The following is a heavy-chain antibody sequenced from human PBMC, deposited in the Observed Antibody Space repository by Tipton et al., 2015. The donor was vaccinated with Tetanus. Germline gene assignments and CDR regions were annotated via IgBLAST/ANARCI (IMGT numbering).Heavy chain of an antibody. CDR1: DGSFNAYY. Sequence: LRLSCGVSDGSFNAYYWSWIRQTPGKGLEWIGSIYYSGSSYYNPTLKSRVTISVDTSKNQFSLKLDSVTAADAAVYYCARANNEFPKKGPFDSWGQGSLVIVSS. CDR3: ARANNEFPKKGPFDS. CDR2: IYYSGSS. J-gene: IGHJ4*02. D-gene: IGHD1-1*01. V-gene: IGHV4-34*01.